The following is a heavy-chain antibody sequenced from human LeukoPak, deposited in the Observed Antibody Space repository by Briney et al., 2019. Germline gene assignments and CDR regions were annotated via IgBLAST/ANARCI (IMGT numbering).Heavy chain of an antibody. V-gene: IGHV3-43*01. CDR1: GFTFDDYT. D-gene: IGHD4/OR15-4a*01. CDR3: ARRAGAYSHPYDY. J-gene: IGHJ4*02. Sequence: PGGSLRLSCAASGFTFDDYTMHWVRQAPGKGLEWVSLISWDGGSTYYADSVKGRFTISRDNSKNTLYLQMNSLRVEDTAVYYCARRAGAYSHPYDYWGQGTLVTVSS. CDR2: ISWDGGST.